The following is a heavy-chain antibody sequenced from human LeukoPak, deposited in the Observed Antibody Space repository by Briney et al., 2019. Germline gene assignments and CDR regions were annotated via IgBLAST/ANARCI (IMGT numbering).Heavy chain of an antibody. J-gene: IGHJ3*02. CDR3: AREGRDPPDAFDI. CDR2: ISYDGSNK. V-gene: IGHV3-30*04. D-gene: IGHD5-24*01. Sequence: PGGSLRLSCAASGFTFSSYAMHWVRQAPGKGLEWVAVISYDGSNKYYADSVKGRFTISRDNSKNTLYLQMNSLRAEDTAVYYCAREGRDPPDAFDIWGQGTMVTVSS. CDR1: GFTFSSYA.